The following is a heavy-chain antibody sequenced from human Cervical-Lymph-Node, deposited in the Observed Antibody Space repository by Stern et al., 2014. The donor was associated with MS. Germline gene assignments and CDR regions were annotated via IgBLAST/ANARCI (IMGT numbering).Heavy chain of an antibody. CDR1: GDSISSYTHY. CDR2: VDYSGPP. Sequence: QLQLQESGPGLVKPSETLSLTCAVSGDSISSYTHYWAWIRQPPGKGLEWIGSVDYSGPPYHTPPLKSPVTISVDTSKNHFSLGLNSVTAADTAVYYCAKHACTGAACPFDLWGQGTLVTVSS. D-gene: IGHD2-8*02. J-gene: IGHJ4*02. V-gene: IGHV4-39*01. CDR3: AKHACTGAACPFDL.